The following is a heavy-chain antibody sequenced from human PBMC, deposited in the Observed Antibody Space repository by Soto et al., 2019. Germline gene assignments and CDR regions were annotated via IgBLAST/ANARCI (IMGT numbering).Heavy chain of an antibody. D-gene: IGHD3-16*02. J-gene: IGHJ3*02. CDR1: GFTFSSYS. V-gene: IGHV3-48*01. CDR3: ARGDYDYIWGSYRPRDAFDI. Sequence: PGGSLRLSCAASGFTFSSYSMNWVRQAPGKGLEWVSYISSSSSTIYYADSVKGRFTISRDNAKNSLYLQMNSLRAEDTAVYYCARGDYDYIWGSYRPRDAFDIWGQGTMVTVSS. CDR2: ISSSSSTI.